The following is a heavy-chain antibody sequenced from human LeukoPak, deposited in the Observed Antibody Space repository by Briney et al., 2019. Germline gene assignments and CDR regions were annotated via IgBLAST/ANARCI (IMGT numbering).Heavy chain of an antibody. CDR3: ARDQEGFDY. CDR1: GYTFTSNY. CDR2: IYPRDGST. V-gene: IGHV1-46*01. Sequence: ASVNVTCKASGYTFTSNYIHWVRQAPGQGLEWMGMIYPRDGSTSYAQKFQGRVTVTRDTSTSTVHMELSGLRSEDTAVYYCARDQEGFDYWGQGTLVTVSS. J-gene: IGHJ4*02.